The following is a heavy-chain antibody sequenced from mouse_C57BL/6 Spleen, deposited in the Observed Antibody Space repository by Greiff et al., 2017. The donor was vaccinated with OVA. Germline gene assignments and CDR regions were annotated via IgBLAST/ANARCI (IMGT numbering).Heavy chain of an antibody. J-gene: IGHJ3*01. CDR3: ARGGDSSAPFAY. V-gene: IGHV1-64*01. Sequence: QVQLQQPGAELVKPGASVKLSCKASGYTFTSYWMHWVKQRPGQGLEWIGMIHPNSGSTNYNEKFKSKATLTVDKSSSTAYMQLSSLTSEDSAVYYCARGGDSSAPFAYWGQGTLVTVAA. CDR2: IHPNSGST. CDR1: GYTFTSYW. D-gene: IGHD3-2*02.